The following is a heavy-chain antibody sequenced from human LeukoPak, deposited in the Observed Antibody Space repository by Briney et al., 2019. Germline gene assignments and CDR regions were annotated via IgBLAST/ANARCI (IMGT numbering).Heavy chain of an antibody. CDR2: IWYDGSNK. J-gene: IGHJ3*02. CDR1: GFTFSSYS. Sequence: PGGSLRLSCAASGFTFSSYSMNWVRQAPGKGLEWVAVIWYDGSNKYYADSVKGRFTISRDNSKNTLYLQMNSLRAEDTAVYYCARTSLEWEPHDAFDIWGQGTMVTVSS. V-gene: IGHV3-33*08. D-gene: IGHD1-26*01. CDR3: ARTSLEWEPHDAFDI.